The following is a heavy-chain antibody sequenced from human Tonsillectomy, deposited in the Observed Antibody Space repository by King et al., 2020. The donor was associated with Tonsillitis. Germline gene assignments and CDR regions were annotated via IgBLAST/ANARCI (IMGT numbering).Heavy chain of an antibody. V-gene: IGHV4-39*01. J-gene: IGHJ6*03. D-gene: IGHD6-19*01. CDR1: SGSISSASYY. CDR3: ARIQWLANYYYYYMDV. CDR2: VYYSGST. Sequence: QLQESGPGLVKPSETLSLTCTVSSGSISSASYYWGWIRLPPGMGLGWIGSVYYSGSTYYNPSLKSRVTISVDTSKNQFSLKLSSVTAADTAVYYCARIQWLANYYYYYMDVWGKGTTVTVSS.